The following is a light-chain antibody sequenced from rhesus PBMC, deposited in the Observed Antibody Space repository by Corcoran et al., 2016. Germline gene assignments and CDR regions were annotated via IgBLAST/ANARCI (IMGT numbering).Light chain of an antibody. J-gene: IGKJ4*01. CDR3: QQGNSYPLT. CDR2: YTD. CDR1: QDISSY. V-gene: IGKV1-32*02. Sequence: DIQMYQSPSSLSASVGDRVTITCRTSQDISSYLNWYQQKPGKAPKLLIFYTDSLASGVPSRFSGTGSGTDFTLTISGLQPEDAATYYCQQGNSYPLTFGGGTQVELK.